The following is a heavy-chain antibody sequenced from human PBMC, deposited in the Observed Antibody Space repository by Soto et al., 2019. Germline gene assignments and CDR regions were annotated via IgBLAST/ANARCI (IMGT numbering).Heavy chain of an antibody. J-gene: IGHJ5*02. V-gene: IGHV1-69*13. CDR3: ARDCLGGGDCYSAPTWFDP. Sequence: ASVKVSCKASGGTFSSYAISWVRQAPGQGLEWMGGIIPNFGTANYAQKFQGRVTITADESTSTAYMELSSLRSEDTAVYYCARDCLGGGDCYSAPTWFDPWGQGTLVTVSS. D-gene: IGHD2-21*02. CDR1: GGTFSSYA. CDR2: IIPNFGTA.